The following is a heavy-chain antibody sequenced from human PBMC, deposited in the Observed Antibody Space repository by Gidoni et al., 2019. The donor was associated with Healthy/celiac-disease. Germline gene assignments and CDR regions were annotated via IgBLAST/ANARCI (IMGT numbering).Heavy chain of an antibody. CDR1: GFTFSSYA. CDR3: AKEEVGYGSGSIG. CDR2: ISGSGGST. V-gene: IGHV3-23*01. J-gene: IGHJ4*02. D-gene: IGHD3-10*01. Sequence: EVQLLESGGGLVQPGGSLRLSCAASGFTFSSYAMSWVRQAPGKGLEWVAAISGSGGSTNYAGSVKGRFTISRDNSKNTLYLQMNSLRAEDTAVYYCAKEEVGYGSGSIGWGQGTLVTVSS.